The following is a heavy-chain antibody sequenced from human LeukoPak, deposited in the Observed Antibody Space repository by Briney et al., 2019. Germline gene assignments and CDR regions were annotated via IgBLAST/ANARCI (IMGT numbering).Heavy chain of an antibody. CDR3: ARAEGYCSGGSCYADGPFDY. Sequence: PGGSLRLSCAASGFTFSSYEMNWVRQAPGKGLEWVSYISSSGGTIYYADSVKGRFTISRDNARNSLYLQMNSLRAEDTAVYYCARAEGYCSGGSCYADGPFDYWGQGTLVTVSS. CDR1: GFTFSSYE. V-gene: IGHV3-48*03. J-gene: IGHJ4*02. CDR2: ISSSGGTI. D-gene: IGHD2-15*01.